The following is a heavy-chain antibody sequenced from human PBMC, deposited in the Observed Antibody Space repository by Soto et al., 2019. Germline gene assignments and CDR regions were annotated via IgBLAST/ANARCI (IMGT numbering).Heavy chain of an antibody. Sequence: GGSLRLSCAASGFTFSAYAMSWVRQAPGKGLEWVSGIGGSGGSTRNADSVKGRFTISRDNSKNTLYLQMNSLRAEDTAVYYCARERGDYSDYWGQGTLVTVSS. CDR3: ARERGDYSDY. CDR1: GFTFSAYA. V-gene: IGHV3-23*01. CDR2: IGGSGGST. J-gene: IGHJ4*02.